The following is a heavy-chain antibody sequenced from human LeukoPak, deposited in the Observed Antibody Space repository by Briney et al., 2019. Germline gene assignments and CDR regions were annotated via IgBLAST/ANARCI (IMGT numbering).Heavy chain of an antibody. Sequence: SVKVSCKASGFTFTSSAMQWVRQARGQRLEWIGWIVVGSGNTNYAQKFQERVTITRDMSTSTAYMELSSLRSEDTAVYYCEADYYGSGSYEYWGQGTLVTVSS. J-gene: IGHJ4*02. V-gene: IGHV1-58*02. CDR1: GFTFTSSA. CDR3: EADYYGSGSYEY. CDR2: IVVGSGNT. D-gene: IGHD3-10*01.